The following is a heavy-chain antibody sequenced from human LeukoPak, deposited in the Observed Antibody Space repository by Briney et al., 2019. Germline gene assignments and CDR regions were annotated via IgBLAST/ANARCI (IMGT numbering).Heavy chain of an antibody. V-gene: IGHV3-11*05. CDR3: AKDIGYDILTGATDY. D-gene: IGHD3-9*01. J-gene: IGHJ4*02. CDR2: ISNSGSYT. CDR1: GLTYSAQY. Sequence: TGGSLRLSCAVSGLTYSAQYMSWIRQAPGKGLEWISYISNSGSYTNYADSVRGRFTISRDNAENSLFLQMNSLRAEDTALYYCAKDIGYDILTGATDYWGQGTLVTVSS.